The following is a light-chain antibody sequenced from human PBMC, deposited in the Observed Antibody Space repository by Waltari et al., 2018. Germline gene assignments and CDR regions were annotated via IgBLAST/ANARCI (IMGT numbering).Light chain of an antibody. J-gene: IGKJ1*01. V-gene: IGKV3-11*01. CDR3: QQRSDWPRT. Sequence: EIVLTQSPATLSLSPGERATLSCRASQSVSSYLVWYQQKPGQAPRLLIYDASNRATGIPARFSGSGSGTDFTLTISSLEPEDFAGYYWQQRSDWPRTFGQGTKVEIK. CDR2: DAS. CDR1: QSVSSY.